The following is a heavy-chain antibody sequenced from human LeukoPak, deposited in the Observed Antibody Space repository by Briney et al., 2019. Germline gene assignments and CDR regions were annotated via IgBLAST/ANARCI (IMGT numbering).Heavy chain of an antibody. V-gene: IGHV1-2*02. CDR2: INPNSGGT. D-gene: IGHD2-2*01. J-gene: IGHJ6*03. CDR1: GYTFTGYY. Sequence: ASVTVSCKASGYTFTGYYMHWVRQAPGQGLEWMGWINPNSGGTNYAQKFQGRVTMTRDTSISTAYMELSRLRSDDTAVYYCASLDIVVVPAAIMDVWGKGTTVTVSS. CDR3: ASLDIVVVPAAIMDV.